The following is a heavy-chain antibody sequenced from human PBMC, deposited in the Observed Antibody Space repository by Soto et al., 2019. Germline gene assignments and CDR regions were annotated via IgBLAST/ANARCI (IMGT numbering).Heavy chain of an antibody. D-gene: IGHD2-2*01. CDR1: GYTFTHYA. Sequence: ASVKVSCKASGYTFTHYAMHWVRQAPGQKPEWMGWINTANSNTKYSQKFQGRVTITRDTSASTAYVELSGLRYEDTAVYYCARAYCSSTNCYLNYFDRWGQGTLVTVSS. J-gene: IGHJ5*02. CDR3: ARAYCSSTNCYLNYFDR. V-gene: IGHV1-3*04. CDR2: INTANSNT.